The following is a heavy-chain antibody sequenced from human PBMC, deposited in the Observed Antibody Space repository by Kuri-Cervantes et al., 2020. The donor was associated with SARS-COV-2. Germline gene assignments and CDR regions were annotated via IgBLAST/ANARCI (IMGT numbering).Heavy chain of an antibody. Sequence: GESLKISCAASGFTFSSYGMHWVRQAPGKGLEWAAVIWYDGSNKYYADSVKGRFTISRDNSKNTLYLQMNSLRAEDTAVYYCAKDGLVSPDIFDYWGQGTLVTVSS. J-gene: IGHJ4*02. CDR2: IWYDGSNK. V-gene: IGHV3-33*06. CDR1: GFTFSSYG. CDR3: AKDGLVSPDIFDY. D-gene: IGHD3-9*01.